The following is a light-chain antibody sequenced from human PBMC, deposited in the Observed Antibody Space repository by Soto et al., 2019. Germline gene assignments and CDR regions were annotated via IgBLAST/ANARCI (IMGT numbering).Light chain of an antibody. V-gene: IGLV2-14*01. CDR2: DVS. J-gene: IGLJ3*02. Sequence: QSALTQPAAVSGSPGQSITISCTGTSSDVGTYNYVSWYQHRPGKAPKLMIYDVSYRPSGVSNRFSGSKSANTASLTTSGLQAEDEADYYCSSYTTSNTQVFGGGTKVTVL. CDR1: SSDVGTYNY. CDR3: SSYTTSNTQV.